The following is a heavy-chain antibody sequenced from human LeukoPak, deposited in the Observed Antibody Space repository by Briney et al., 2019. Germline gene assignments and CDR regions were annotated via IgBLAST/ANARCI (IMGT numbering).Heavy chain of an antibody. CDR2: ITTDSGTT. J-gene: IGHJ2*01. Sequence: PGGSLRLSCAASGFTFSAYSMNWVRQAPGRGLEWLSYITTDSGTTYYADSAKGRFTISRDNTHNSLFLQMHYLRAEDTAVYYCVRVGSSGYHRYFDLWGRGTLVTVSS. CDR1: GFTFSAYS. D-gene: IGHD3-22*01. CDR3: VRVGSSGYHRYFDL. V-gene: IGHV3-48*04.